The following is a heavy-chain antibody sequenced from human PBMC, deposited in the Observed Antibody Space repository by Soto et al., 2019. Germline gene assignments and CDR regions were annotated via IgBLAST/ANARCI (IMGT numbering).Heavy chain of an antibody. CDR1: GGSFSGYY. CDR3: ARGLNYVVY. V-gene: IGHV4-34*01. D-gene: IGHD3-16*01. J-gene: IGHJ4*02. CDR2: INQSGST. Sequence: QVHLQQWGAGLLNPSETLSLTCAVYGGSFSGYYWSWLRQPPGKGLEWIGEINQSGSTNYNPSLKSRVTISIDTSKNQFSLKVSSVTAADTAVYYCARGLNYVVYWGQGTLVTVSS.